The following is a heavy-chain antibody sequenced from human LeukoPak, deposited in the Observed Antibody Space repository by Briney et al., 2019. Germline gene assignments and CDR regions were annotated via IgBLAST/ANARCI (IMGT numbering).Heavy chain of an antibody. V-gene: IGHV3-53*01. Sequence: GGSLRLSCAASGFTVSSNYMSWVRQAPGKGLEWVSVIYSGGSTYYADSVKGRFTISRDNSKNTLYLQTNSLRAEDTAVYYCARLWFGEGWFDPWGQGTLVTVSS. D-gene: IGHD3-10*01. CDR3: ARLWFGEGWFDP. J-gene: IGHJ5*02. CDR2: IYSGGST. CDR1: GFTVSSNY.